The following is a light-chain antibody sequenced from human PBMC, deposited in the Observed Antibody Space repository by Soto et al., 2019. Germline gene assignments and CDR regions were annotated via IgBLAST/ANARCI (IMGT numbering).Light chain of an antibody. Sequence: QSVLTLPPSASRSLGQSVTISCTGTSSDVGAYNYVSWYQQHPGKAPKLMIYEVTRRPSGVPDRFSGSKSGNTASLNVSRLQAEDEADYYCCSYADNTDYVFGTGTKVTVL. V-gene: IGLV2-8*01. CDR1: SSDVGAYNY. CDR3: CSYADNTDYV. J-gene: IGLJ1*01. CDR2: EVT.